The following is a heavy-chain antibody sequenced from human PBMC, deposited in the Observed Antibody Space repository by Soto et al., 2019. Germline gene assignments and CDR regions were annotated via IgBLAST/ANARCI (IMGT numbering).Heavy chain of an antibody. CDR1: GYTFTNFG. CDR3: ASGGTAIDY. D-gene: IGHD2-21*02. CDR2: ISAYNGNT. V-gene: IGHV1-18*01. Sequence: QVQLVQSGAEVKKPGASVKVSCKASGYTFTNFGISWVRQAPGQGLEWMGWISAYNGNTNYAQKFVGRVTMTTETSTSTAYIEVRCLKFDDTVVYYCASGGTAIDYWGQGTLVTVSS. J-gene: IGHJ4*02.